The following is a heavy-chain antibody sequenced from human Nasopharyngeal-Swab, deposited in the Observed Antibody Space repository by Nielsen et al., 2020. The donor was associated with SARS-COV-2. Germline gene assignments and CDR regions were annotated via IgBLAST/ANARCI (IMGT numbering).Heavy chain of an antibody. V-gene: IGHV3-15*01. D-gene: IGHD1-26*01. CDR1: GFTFSSYW. J-gene: IGHJ4*02. CDR2: IKSKTDGGTT. CDR3: TTDAGATDY. Sequence: GESLKISCAASGFTFSSYWMSWVRQAPGKGLEWVGRIKSKTDGGTTDYAAPVKGRFTISRDDSKNTLYLQMNSLKTEDTAVYYCTTDAGATDYWGQGTLVTVSS.